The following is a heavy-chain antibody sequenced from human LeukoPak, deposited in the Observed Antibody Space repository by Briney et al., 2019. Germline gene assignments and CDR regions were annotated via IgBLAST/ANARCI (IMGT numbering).Heavy chain of an antibody. CDR2: ISPYNSET. CDR3: ARSPGNGYTHGVDDV. V-gene: IGHV5-51*01. J-gene: IGHJ3*01. Sequence: GESLKISCEGSGYSFSNYWIGWVRQMPGKVLEWMGIISPYNSETAYSPYFQGQVTISADKSINTAYLQWSSLKASDTAMYYCARSPGNGYTHGVDDVWGQGTMVTVSS. CDR1: GYSFSNYW. D-gene: IGHD5-24*01.